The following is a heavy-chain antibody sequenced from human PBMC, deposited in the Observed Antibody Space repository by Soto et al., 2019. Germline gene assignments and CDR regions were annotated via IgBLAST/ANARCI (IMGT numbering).Heavy chain of an antibody. D-gene: IGHD1-26*01. CDR2: INPNSGDT. CDR3: AKGGAIVAAGTRVYLYNAMDV. J-gene: IGHJ6*02. CDR1: GYTFTGYY. V-gene: IGHV1-2*02. Sequence: QVQLVQSGTEVKRPGDSVKVSCKASGYTFTGYYVHWVRQAPGQGLEWMGWINPNSGDTYLAQRFQGRVTMNRDTSIGTAYMELRGRTSDDTAEYYCAKGGAIVAAGTRVYLYNAMDVWGQGTTVTVAS.